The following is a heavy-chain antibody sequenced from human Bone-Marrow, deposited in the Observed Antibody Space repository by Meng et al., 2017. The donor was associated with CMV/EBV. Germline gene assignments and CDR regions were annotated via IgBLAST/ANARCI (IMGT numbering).Heavy chain of an antibody. CDR1: GYIFTKYG. CDR2: ISAYNGDT. CDR3: ARDAGTIAMSSIGEY. Sequence: ASVKVSCKASGYIFTKYGVNWMRQAPGQGPEWMGWISAYNGDTMYAPKVQGRVTMTTDTSTSTAYMELRGLRSDDTDVYYCARDAGTIAMSSIGEYWGQGTLVTVSS. D-gene: IGHD1-14*01. V-gene: IGHV1-18*01. J-gene: IGHJ4*02.